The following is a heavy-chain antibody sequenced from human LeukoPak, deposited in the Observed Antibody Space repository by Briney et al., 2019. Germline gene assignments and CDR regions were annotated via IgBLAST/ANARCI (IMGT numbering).Heavy chain of an antibody. D-gene: IGHD3-3*01. CDR1: GGSISSYY. CDR2: IYYSGST. Sequence: SGTLSLTCTVSGGSISSYYWSWIRQPPGKGLEWIGYIYYSGSTNYNPSLKSRVTIPVDTSKNQFSLKLSSVTAADTAVYYCARGGGYDFWSGYPCCYFDYWGQGTLVTVSS. J-gene: IGHJ4*02. CDR3: ARGGGYDFWSGYPCCYFDY. V-gene: IGHV4-59*01.